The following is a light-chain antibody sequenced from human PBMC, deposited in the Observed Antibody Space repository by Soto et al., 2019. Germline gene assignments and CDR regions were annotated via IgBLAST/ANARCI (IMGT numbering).Light chain of an antibody. J-gene: IGKJ2*02. V-gene: IGKV3-20*01. Sequence: NQPHAAASLSPKIRAALSCSASQSISSNYLAGYQQKPGQSPMLLIYGAPSRATGIPDRFSGSGSGTDFTLTISRLEPEDFAVYYCQQYGISRCTFGQGTKVDIK. CDR1: QSISSNY. CDR2: GAP. CDR3: QQYGISRCT.